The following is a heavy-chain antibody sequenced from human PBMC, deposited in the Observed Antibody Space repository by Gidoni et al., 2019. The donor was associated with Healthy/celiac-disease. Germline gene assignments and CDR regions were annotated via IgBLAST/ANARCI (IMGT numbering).Heavy chain of an antibody. D-gene: IGHD3-16*02. J-gene: IGHJ4*02. Sequence: QVQLQQWGAGLLKTSETLSLTCAVDGGSFSGYYWSWIRQPPGKGLEWIGEINHSGSTNYNPPLQIRVTISVDPSKNQFSLKLSSVTAADTAVYYCARVAGMITFGGVIFILKGFDYWGQGTLVTVSS. V-gene: IGHV4-34*01. CDR2: INHSGST. CDR3: ARVAGMITFGGVIFILKGFDY. CDR1: GGSFSGYY.